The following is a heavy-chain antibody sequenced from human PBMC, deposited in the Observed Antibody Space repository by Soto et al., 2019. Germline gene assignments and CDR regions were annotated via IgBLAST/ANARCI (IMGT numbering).Heavy chain of an antibody. V-gene: IGHV3-30-3*01. J-gene: IGHJ4*02. CDR1: GFTFSSYS. CDR2: ISYDGSNK. CDR3: ARVYSSLDYGIDY. Sequence: VGSLRLSCAALGFTFSSYSMHWVRQTPGKGLEWVAVISYDGSNKYYADSVKGRFTISRDNSKNTLYLQMNSLRPEDTAVYYCARVYSSLDYGIDYWGQGTLVTVSS. D-gene: IGHD6-6*01.